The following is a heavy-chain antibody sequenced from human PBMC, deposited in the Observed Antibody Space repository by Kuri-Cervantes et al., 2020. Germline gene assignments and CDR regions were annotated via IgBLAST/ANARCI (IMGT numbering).Heavy chain of an antibody. J-gene: IGHJ4*02. V-gene: IGHV3-74*01. CDR3: ARENEYEQWLADY. CDR2: INGDGSSVGSYI. D-gene: IGHD6-19*01. CDR1: GFTFSSSW. Sequence: GGSLRLSCAASGFTFSSSWMHWVRQTPGKGLVWVSRINGDGSSVGSYITYADSVKGRFTISRDNAKNTLFLQMDSLRAEDTAVYYCARENEYEQWLADYWGQGTLVTVSS.